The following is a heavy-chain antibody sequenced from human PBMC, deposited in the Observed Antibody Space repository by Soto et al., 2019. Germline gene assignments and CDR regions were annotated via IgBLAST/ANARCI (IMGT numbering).Heavy chain of an antibody. Sequence: SETLSLTCSVSGASISSYYWSWIRQPPGKGLEWLAYIYYSGSTSYNPSLKSRVSISLDTSMNQFSLKLSSVTAADTAVYYCARRYGGNFDYWGQGTLVTVSS. V-gene: IGHV4-59*01. CDR2: IYYSGST. CDR1: GASISSYY. D-gene: IGHD3-16*01. J-gene: IGHJ4*02. CDR3: ARRYGGNFDY.